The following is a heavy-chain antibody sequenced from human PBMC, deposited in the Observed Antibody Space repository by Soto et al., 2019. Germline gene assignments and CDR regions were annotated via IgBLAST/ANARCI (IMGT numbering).Heavy chain of an antibody. D-gene: IGHD2-15*01. CDR1: GGSSSSSY. Sequence: SETLSLTCTVSGGSSSSSYWSWIRQAPGKGLEWLAYIYDDGSANYNPSLKSRATISLDMSKNQFSLKLTSVTAADTAVYYCARDKYCSGGSCRKNWFDPWGQGTLVTVSS. CDR3: ARDKYCSGGSCRKNWFDP. V-gene: IGHV4-59*01. CDR2: IYDDGSA. J-gene: IGHJ5*02.